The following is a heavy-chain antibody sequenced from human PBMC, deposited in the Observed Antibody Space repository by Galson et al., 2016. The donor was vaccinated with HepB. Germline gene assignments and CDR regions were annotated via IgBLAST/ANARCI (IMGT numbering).Heavy chain of an antibody. CDR2: ISAGNGNT. CDR3: ARVTRWGGLVDALWY. CDR1: GXXFTSYX. J-gene: IGHJ4*02. D-gene: IGHD2-8*01. V-gene: IGHV1-3*01. Sequence: KVSCKASGXXFTSYXXXWVXXAPGQSLEXXXWISAGNGNTKYSHNFQGRVTITRDTSATIAYMELSSLRSEDTAVYYCARVTRWGGLVDALWYWGQGTXVTXXS.